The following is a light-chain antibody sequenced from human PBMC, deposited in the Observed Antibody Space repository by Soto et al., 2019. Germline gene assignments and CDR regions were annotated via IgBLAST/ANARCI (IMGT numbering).Light chain of an antibody. CDR2: ETS. Sequence: QSVLTQPASVSGSPGQSVTISCTGTSSDFGSYKFVSWYQHHPGKVPKVIIYETSERPSGVSDRFSGSKSGNTASPTISGLQAEDEADYYCFSFTSTNTHVFGSGTKVTVL. CDR3: FSFTSTNTHV. J-gene: IGLJ1*01. V-gene: IGLV2-23*01. CDR1: SSDFGSYKF.